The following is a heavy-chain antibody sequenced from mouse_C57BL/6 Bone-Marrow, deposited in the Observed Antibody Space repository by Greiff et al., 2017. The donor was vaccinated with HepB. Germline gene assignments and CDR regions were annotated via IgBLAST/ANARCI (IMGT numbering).Heavy chain of an antibody. CDR1: GYTFTSYW. Sequence: QVQLQQPGAELVMPGASVKLSCKASGYTFTSYWMHWVKQRPGQGLEWIGEIDPSDSYTNYNQKFKGKSTLTVDKSSSTAYMQRSSLTSEDSAVYYCARIGITTMDYYAMDYWGQGTSVTVSS. J-gene: IGHJ4*01. V-gene: IGHV1-69*01. CDR2: IDPSDSYT. CDR3: ARIGITTMDYYAMDY. D-gene: IGHD2-4*01.